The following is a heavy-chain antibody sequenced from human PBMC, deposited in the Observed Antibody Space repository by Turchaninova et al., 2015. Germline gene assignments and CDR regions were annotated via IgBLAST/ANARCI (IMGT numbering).Heavy chain of an antibody. CDR3: ARDAEAFDI. CDR2: TNPTGGGA. V-gene: IGHV1-46*01. J-gene: IGHJ3*02. CDR1: GSTCPTYY. Sequence: QVQLVPSGAEVKKTGDSVQISCKGDGSTCPTYYVHWGRQAPGQGREWMGVTNPTGGGASYAQKFQGRVTMTRDTSTTTVYMELSSLRSEDTAVYYCARDAEAFDIWGQGTMVTVSS.